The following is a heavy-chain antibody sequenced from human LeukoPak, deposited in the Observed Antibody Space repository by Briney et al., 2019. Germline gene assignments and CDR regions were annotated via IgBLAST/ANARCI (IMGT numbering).Heavy chain of an antibody. CDR2: ISANGGTT. CDR1: GFTFSSYA. J-gene: IGHJ4*02. CDR3: AKPAIADIVVVVAATFN. D-gene: IGHD2-15*01. V-gene: IGHV3-23*01. Sequence: PGGSLRLSCGASGFTFSSYAMSWVRQAPGRGLDWVSLISANGGTTHYADSVKGRFIISRDNSKNTLYLQMNSLRAEDTAVYYCAKPAIADIVVVVAATFNWGQGTLVTVSS.